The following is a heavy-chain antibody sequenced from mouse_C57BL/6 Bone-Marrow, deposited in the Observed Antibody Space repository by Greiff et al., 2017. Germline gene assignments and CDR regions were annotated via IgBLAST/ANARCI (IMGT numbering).Heavy chain of an antibody. V-gene: IGHV5-9-1*02. J-gene: IGHJ3*01. Sequence: EVHLVESGEGLVKPGGSLKLSCAASGFTFSSYAMSWVRQTPETRLEWVAYISSGGDYIYYADTVKGRFTISRDNARNTLYLQMSRLKSEDTAMYDCTREGLGYDGYSGFAYWGQGTLVTVSA. CDR1: GFTFSSYA. CDR3: TREGLGYDGYSGFAY. D-gene: IGHD2-3*01. CDR2: ISSGGDYI.